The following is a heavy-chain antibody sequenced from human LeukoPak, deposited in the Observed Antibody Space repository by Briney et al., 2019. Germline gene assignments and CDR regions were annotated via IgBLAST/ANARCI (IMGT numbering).Heavy chain of an antibody. V-gene: IGHV3-53*01. Sequence: GGSLRLSCAASGFTVSSNYMSWVRQAPGKGLEWVSVIYSGGSTYYADSVKGRFTISRGNSKNTLYLQMNSLRAEDTAVYYCASKKSYRWAAFDIWGQGTMVTVSS. CDR2: IYSGGST. CDR3: ASKKSYRWAAFDI. D-gene: IGHD1-26*01. J-gene: IGHJ3*02. CDR1: GFTVSSNY.